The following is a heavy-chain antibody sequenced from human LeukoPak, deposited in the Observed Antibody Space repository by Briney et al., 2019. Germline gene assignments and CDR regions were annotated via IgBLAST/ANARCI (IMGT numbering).Heavy chain of an antibody. CDR1: GGTLSSYA. CDR3: AREIVVVTAMGWFDP. CDR2: IIPIFGTA. Sequence: SVKVSCKASGGTLSSYAISWVRQAPGQGLEWMGGIIPIFGTANYAQKFQGRVTITADESTSTAYMELSSLRSEDTAVYYCAREIVVVTAMGWFDPWGQGTLVTVSS. D-gene: IGHD2-21*02. J-gene: IGHJ5*02. V-gene: IGHV1-69*13.